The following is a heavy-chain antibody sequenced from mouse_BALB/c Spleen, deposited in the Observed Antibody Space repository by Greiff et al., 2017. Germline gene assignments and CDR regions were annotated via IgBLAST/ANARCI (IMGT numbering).Heavy chain of an antibody. CDR2: INPDSSTI. D-gene: IGHD2-4*01. CDR3: ARAGITTGYYFDY. V-gene: IGHV4-1*02. CDR1: GFAFSRYW. J-gene: IGHJ2*01. Sequence: DVKLVESGGGLVQPGGSLKLSCAASGFAFSRYWMSWVRQAPGKGLEWIGEINPDSSTINYTPSLKDKFIISRDNAKNTLYLQMSKVRSEDTALYYCARAGITTGYYFDYWGQGTTLTVSS.